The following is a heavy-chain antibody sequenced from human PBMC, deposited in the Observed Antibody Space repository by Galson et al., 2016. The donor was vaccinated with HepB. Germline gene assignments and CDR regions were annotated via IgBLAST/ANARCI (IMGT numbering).Heavy chain of an antibody. CDR2: ISWNSGGI. D-gene: IGHD1-26*01. CDR3: ARGRGATPGFYFDY. V-gene: IGHV3-9*01. Sequence: SLRLSCAAFGFTFDDYAMHWVRQAPGKGLEWVSSISWNSGGIVYADSVKGRFTISRDNAKNSLYLQMNSLRAEDTAVYYCARGRGATPGFYFDYWGQGTLVTVSS. CDR1: GFTFDDYA. J-gene: IGHJ4*02.